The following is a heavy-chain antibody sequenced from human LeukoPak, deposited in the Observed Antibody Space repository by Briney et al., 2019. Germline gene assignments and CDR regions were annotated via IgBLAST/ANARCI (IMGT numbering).Heavy chain of an antibody. CDR2: ISSSGSTI. Sequence: GGSLRLSCAASGFTFSDYYMSWIRQAPGKGLEWVSYISSSGSTIYYADSVKGRFTISRDNAKNSLYLQMNSLRAEDTAVYYCAKEPDIVVVVAAILAYWGQGTLVTVSS. CDR1: GFTFSDYY. V-gene: IGHV3-11*01. J-gene: IGHJ4*02. CDR3: AKEPDIVVVVAAILAY. D-gene: IGHD2-15*01.